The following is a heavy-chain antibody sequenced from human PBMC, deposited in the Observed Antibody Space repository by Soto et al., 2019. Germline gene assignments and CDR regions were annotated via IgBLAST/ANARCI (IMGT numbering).Heavy chain of an antibody. Sequence: ASVKVSCKASGYTFTSYGISWVRQAPGQGLEWMGWISAYNGNTNYAQKLQGRVTMTTDTSTSTAYMELRSLRSDDTAVYYCARAGRVVVAATAVDYWGQGTLVTVSS. V-gene: IGHV1-18*01. D-gene: IGHD2-15*01. CDR3: ARAGRVVVAATAVDY. J-gene: IGHJ4*02. CDR2: ISAYNGNT. CDR1: GYTFTSYG.